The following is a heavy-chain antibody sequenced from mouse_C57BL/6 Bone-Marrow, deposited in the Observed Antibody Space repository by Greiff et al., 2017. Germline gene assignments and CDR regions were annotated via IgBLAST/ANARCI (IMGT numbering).Heavy chain of an antibody. V-gene: IGHV8-12*01. Sequence: VKLVESGPGILQSSQTLSLTCSFSGFSLSTSGMGVSWIRQPSGKGLEWLAHIYWDDDKRYNPFLKSRLTISKDTSRNQVFLKITSVDTADTATSYCARRCTTVSAYWYFDVWGTGTTVTVSS. CDR3: ARRCTTVSAYWYFDV. D-gene: IGHD1-1*01. J-gene: IGHJ1*03. CDR1: GFSLSTSGMG. CDR2: IYWDDDK.